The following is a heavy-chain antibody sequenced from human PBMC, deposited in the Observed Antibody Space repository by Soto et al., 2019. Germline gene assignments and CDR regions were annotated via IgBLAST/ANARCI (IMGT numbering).Heavy chain of an antibody. D-gene: IGHD6-19*01. Sequence: LRLSCAASGFTFSDYYMSWIRQAPGKGLEWVSYISSSGDTMYYADSVKGRFSISRDSAKTSLYLQMNSLRAEDAAVYYCAREYGYGWYYFDYWGQGTLVTVSS. CDR2: ISSSGDTM. V-gene: IGHV3-11*01. CDR1: GFTFSDYY. J-gene: IGHJ4*02. CDR3: AREYGYGWYYFDY.